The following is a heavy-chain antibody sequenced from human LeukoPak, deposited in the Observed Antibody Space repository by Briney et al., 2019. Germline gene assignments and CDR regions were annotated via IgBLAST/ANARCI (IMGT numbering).Heavy chain of an antibody. CDR3: ARFSVGGTYYPNY. V-gene: IGHV5-51*01. D-gene: IGHD1-26*01. J-gene: IGHJ4*02. CDR1: GYSFTSSW. CDR2: IYPGDSDT. Sequence: GESLKISCQGSGYSFTSSWIGWVRQMPGKGREWMGIIYPGDSDTRYSPSFQGQVTISADKSISTAYLQWSSLKASDTAMYYCARFSVGGTYYPNYWGQGTLVSVSS.